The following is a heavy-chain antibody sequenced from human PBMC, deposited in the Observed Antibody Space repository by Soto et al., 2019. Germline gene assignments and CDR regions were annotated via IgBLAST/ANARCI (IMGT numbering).Heavy chain of an antibody. CDR3: AKGRDTTILTSFDS. CDR1: GFTFNAYA. Sequence: GSLRLSCAASGFTFNAYAVTWARQAPGKGLEWVSTISGGGGTTYFADSVKGRFTISRDNSKNTVYLQMNSLRAEDTAVYYCAKGRDTTILTSFDSWGRGTLVTVSS. D-gene: IGHD5-18*01. J-gene: IGHJ4*02. V-gene: IGHV3-23*01. CDR2: ISGGGGTT.